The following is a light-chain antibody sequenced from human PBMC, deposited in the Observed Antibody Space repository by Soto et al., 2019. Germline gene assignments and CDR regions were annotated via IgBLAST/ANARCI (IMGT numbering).Light chain of an antibody. V-gene: IGKV1-39*01. CDR1: QSISSY. CDR2: AAS. CDR3: QQYNTYPWT. Sequence: DIQMTQSPSSLSASVGDRVTITCRASQSISSYLNWYQQKPGKAPKLLIYAASSLQSGVPSRFSGSGSGTDFTLTISSLQPDDFVTYYCQQYNTYPWTFGQGTKVDIK. J-gene: IGKJ1*01.